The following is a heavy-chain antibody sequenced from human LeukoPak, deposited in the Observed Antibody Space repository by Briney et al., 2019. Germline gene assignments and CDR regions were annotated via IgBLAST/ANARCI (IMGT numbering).Heavy chain of an antibody. CDR3: ARHVIEHYAFDI. Sequence: TSETLSLTCTVSGASISSSSYYWGWIRQPPGKGLEWIGSIYYSGSTYYNPSLKSRVTISVDTSKNQFSLKLSSVTAADTAVYYCARHVIEHYAFDIWGQGTMVTVSS. J-gene: IGHJ3*02. V-gene: IGHV4-39*01. D-gene: IGHD3-16*02. CDR2: IYYSGST. CDR1: GASISSSSYY.